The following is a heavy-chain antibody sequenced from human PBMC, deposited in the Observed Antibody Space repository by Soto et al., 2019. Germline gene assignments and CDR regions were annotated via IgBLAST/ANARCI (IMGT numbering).Heavy chain of an antibody. CDR1: GFTFSSHG. D-gene: IGHD6-19*01. CDR3: AKLGAVAGEDY. J-gene: IGHJ4*02. CDR2: ISYHGSNK. Sequence: GGSLRLSCAASGFTFSSHGMHWVRQAPGKGLEWVTIISYHGSNKSYADSAKGRFTISRDNSKNKVSLQMNSLRTDDTAVYYCAKLGAVAGEDYWGQGILVTVPS. V-gene: IGHV3-30*18.